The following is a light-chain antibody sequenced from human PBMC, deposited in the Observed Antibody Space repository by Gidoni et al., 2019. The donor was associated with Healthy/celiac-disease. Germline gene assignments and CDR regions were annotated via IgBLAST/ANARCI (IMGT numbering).Light chain of an antibody. J-gene: IGLJ2*01. CDR2: RNN. V-gene: IGLV1-47*01. CDR1: SSNIGSHY. CDR3: AAWDDSLSGVV. Sequence: QSVLTQPPSASGTPGQRVTISCSGSSSNIGSHYVYWYQHLPGTAPKLLIYRNNQRPSGVPDRFSGSKSGTSASLAIIGLRSEDEADYYCAAWDDSLSGVVFGGGTKLTVL.